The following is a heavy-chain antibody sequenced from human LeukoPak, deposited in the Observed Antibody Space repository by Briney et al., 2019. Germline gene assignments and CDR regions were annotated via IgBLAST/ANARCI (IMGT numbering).Heavy chain of an antibody. Sequence: PGGSLRLSCAASGFTFSNYMMHWVRQAPGKGLVWVSRIKSGGITITYADSVKGRFTISRDNAKSTLYLQMNSLRAEDTAVYYCLRDLNWSLDQWGQGTLVTVSS. D-gene: IGHD1-20*01. V-gene: IGHV3-74*01. J-gene: IGHJ4*02. CDR1: GFTFSNYM. CDR3: LRDLNWSLDQ. CDR2: IKSGGITI.